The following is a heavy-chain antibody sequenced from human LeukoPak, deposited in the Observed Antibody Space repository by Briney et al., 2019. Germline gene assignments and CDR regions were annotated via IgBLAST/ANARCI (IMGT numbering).Heavy chain of an antibody. CDR3: ARDRGYAGLHYYGMDV. J-gene: IGHJ6*02. V-gene: IGHV4-39*02. CDR2: IYYSGST. CDR1: GGSISSSSYY. Sequence: PSETLSLTCTVSGGSISSSSYYWGWIRQPPGKGLEWIGSIYYSGSTYYNPSLKSRVTISVDTSKNQFSLKLSSVTAADTAVYYCARDRGYAGLHYYGMDVWGQGTTVTVSS. D-gene: IGHD2-8*01.